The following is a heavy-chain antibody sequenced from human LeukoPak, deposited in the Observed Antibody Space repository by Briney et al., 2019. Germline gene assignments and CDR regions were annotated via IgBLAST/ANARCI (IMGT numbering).Heavy chain of an antibody. D-gene: IGHD4-11*01. Sequence: PSETLSLTCTVSGGSISGYYWSWIRQPPGKGLEWIGYIYLSGSTYYNPSLKSRVTISVDRSKNQFSLKLSSVTAADTAVYYCARGSLYSNFDYWGQGTLVTVSS. CDR3: ARGSLYSNFDY. CDR2: IYLSGST. J-gene: IGHJ4*02. CDR1: GGSISGYY. V-gene: IGHV4-59*12.